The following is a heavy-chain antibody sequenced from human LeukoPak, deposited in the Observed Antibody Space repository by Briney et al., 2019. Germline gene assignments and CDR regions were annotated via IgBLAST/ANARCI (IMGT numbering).Heavy chain of an antibody. Sequence: GGSLRLSCAASGFSSYGMHWVRQAPGKGLEWGAVIWYDESNKYYADSVKGRFTISRDNSRNTLYLQMNSLRAEDTAVYYCARDGFSSSWYGRALDYWGQGTLVTVSS. CDR3: ARDGFSSSWYGRALDY. V-gene: IGHV3-33*01. J-gene: IGHJ4*02. D-gene: IGHD6-13*01. CDR1: GFSSYG. CDR2: IWYDESNK.